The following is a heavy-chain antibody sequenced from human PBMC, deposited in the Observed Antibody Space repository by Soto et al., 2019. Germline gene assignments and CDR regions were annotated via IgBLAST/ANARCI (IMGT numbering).Heavy chain of an antibody. CDR2: ISGSGGTI. CDR1: GFTLSSYS. V-gene: IGHV3-48*02. Sequence: EVQLVESGGGMVQPGGSLRVSCAASGFTLSSYSMHWVRQAPGKGLEWVSYISGSGGTIYYADSVKGRFTISRDNAKNSLSVQMNSLRDEDTAVYFCARETVLRSSGWSYYFNFGGQGTRVTVSS. CDR3: ARETVLRSSGWSYYFNF. D-gene: IGHD6-19*01. J-gene: IGHJ4*02.